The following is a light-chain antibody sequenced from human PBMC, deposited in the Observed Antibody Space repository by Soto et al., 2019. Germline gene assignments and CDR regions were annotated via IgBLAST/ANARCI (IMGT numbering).Light chain of an antibody. V-gene: IGLV1-40*01. CDR3: QSFWV. Sequence: QSVLTQPPSASGAPGQRVTISCTGSSSNIGAGFDVHWYQQFPGIAPKLLIYRNTIRPSGVPDRFSGSKSGTSASLAITGLQAEDEADYYCQSFWVFGGGTKLTVL. CDR2: RNT. CDR1: SSNIGAGFD. J-gene: IGLJ2*01.